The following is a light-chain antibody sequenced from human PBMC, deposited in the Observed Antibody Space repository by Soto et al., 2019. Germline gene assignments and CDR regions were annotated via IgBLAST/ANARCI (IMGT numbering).Light chain of an antibody. V-gene: IGKV3-15*01. Sequence: EILMTQSPATLPVSPGERATLSCRASQTVSSNLAWYQRKPGQAPRLLIHGASTRATGIPVRLSGTGSGTEFTLAISSLQSEDVAVDYCQQDNGWPWTFGQGTKVEIK. J-gene: IGKJ1*01. CDR1: QTVSSN. CDR3: QQDNGWPWT. CDR2: GAS.